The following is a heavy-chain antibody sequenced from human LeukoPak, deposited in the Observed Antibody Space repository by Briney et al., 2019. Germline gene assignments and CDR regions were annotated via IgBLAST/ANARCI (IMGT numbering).Heavy chain of an antibody. V-gene: IGHV2-5*01. CDR2: LYWNDDK. J-gene: IGHJ6*02. Sequence: SGPPLVKPTQTLTLTCTFSGFSLSTSGVAVGWIPPPPEKALGWRALLYWNDDKRYSPSLKSRLTITKDTSKNQVVLTMTNMDPVDTATYYCAHTSTVPIFGVVTTTYYYYYGMDVWGQGTTVTVSS. CDR1: GFSLSTSGVA. D-gene: IGHD3-3*01. CDR3: AHTSTVPIFGVVTTTYYYYYGMDV.